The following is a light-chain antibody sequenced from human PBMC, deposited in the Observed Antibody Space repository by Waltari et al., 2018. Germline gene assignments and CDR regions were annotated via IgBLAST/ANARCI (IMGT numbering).Light chain of an antibody. CDR2: DVS. J-gene: IGLJ1*01. CDR3: SSYTSSSTLV. V-gene: IGLV2-14*03. Sequence: QSALTQPASVSGSPGQSITISCTGTSSDVGGYNYVSWYQQHPGKAPKLMIYDVSNRPSGGSYRFSGSKSGNTASLTISGLQAEDEADYYCSSYTSSSTLVVGTGTKVTVL. CDR1: SSDVGGYNY.